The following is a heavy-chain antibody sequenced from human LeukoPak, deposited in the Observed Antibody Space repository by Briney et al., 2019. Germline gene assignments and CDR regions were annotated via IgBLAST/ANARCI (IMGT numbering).Heavy chain of an antibody. D-gene: IGHD3-22*01. CDR1: GLTFSNYA. Sequence: PGGSLRLSCAASGLTFSNYAMTWVRQAPGKGLEWVSAISTNGDRTYYADSVKGRFTVSRDNFKNTLYLQMNSLRAEDTALYYCAKDHYDSSGSRYDYWGQGTLVTVSS. CDR2: ISTNGDRT. V-gene: IGHV3-23*01. CDR3: AKDHYDSSGSRYDY. J-gene: IGHJ4*02.